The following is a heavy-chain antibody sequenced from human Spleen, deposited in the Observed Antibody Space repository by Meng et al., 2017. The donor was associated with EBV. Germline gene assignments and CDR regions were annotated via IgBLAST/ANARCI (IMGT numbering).Heavy chain of an antibody. V-gene: IGHV4-30-4*01. D-gene: IGHD3-10*01. Sequence: GHVQGSGPGLVRPFPTLSLTCGVSGDSIKFGGYYWSWLRQPPGKGLEWLGYIYYTGSTYYNPSLKSRLTVSVDTSKNQFSLNLTSVTAADTAVYYCARVRWFGDFSLSWFDPWGQGTLVTVSS. CDR2: IYYTGST. J-gene: IGHJ5*02. CDR3: ARVRWFGDFSLSWFDP. CDR1: GDSIKFGGYY.